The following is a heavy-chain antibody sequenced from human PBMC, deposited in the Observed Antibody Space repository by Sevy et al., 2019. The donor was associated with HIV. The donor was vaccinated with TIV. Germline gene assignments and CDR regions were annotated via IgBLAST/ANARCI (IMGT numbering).Heavy chain of an antibody. CDR1: GFTVSSKY. CDR3: ARGMILEGSWCGMDV. D-gene: IGHD3-3*01. J-gene: IGHJ6*02. Sequence: GGSLRLSCAASGFTVSSKYMSWVRQAPGKGLEWVSVIYSGEYTYYADSVKGRFTISRDNSRNTLSLQMNSLRAEDTAVYYCARGMILEGSWCGMDVWGQGTTVTVSS. V-gene: IGHV3-53*01. CDR2: IYSGEYT.